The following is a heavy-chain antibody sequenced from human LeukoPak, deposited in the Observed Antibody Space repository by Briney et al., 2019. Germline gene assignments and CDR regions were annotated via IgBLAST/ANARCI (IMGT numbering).Heavy chain of an antibody. J-gene: IGHJ4*02. CDR1: GFTFSSYG. V-gene: IGHV3-33*01. CDR2: IWYDGSNK. CDR3: ARAGYSSSWYPLGY. Sequence: GGSLRLSCAASGFTFSSYGMHWVRQAPGKGLEWVAVIWYDGSNKYYADSVKGRFTISRDNSKNTLYLQTNSLRAEDTAVYYCARAGYSSSWYPLGYWGQGTLVTVSS. D-gene: IGHD6-13*01.